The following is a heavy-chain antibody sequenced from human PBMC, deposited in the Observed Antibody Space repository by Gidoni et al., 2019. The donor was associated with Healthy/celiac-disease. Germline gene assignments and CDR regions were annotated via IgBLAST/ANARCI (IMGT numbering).Heavy chain of an antibody. D-gene: IGHD3-10*01. CDR2: ISSSSSYT. V-gene: IGHV3-11*05. CDR1: GFTFSDYY. Sequence: QVQLVESGGGLVKPGGSLRLSCAASGFTFSDYYMSWIRQAPGKGLEWVSYISSSSSYTNYADSVKGRFTISRDNAKNSLYLQMNSLRAEDTAVYYCARVVRGVTSGAYGMDVWGQGTTVTVSS. CDR3: ARVVRGVTSGAYGMDV. J-gene: IGHJ6*02.